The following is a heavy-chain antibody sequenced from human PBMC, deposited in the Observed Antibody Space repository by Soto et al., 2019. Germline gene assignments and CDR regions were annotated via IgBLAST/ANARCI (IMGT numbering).Heavy chain of an antibody. CDR1: GFTFSSYG. CDR2: IWYDGSNK. D-gene: IGHD3-10*01. CDR3: ARSNSITGPFDP. J-gene: IGHJ5*02. Sequence: QVQLVESGGGVVQPGRSLRLSCAASGFTFSSYGMHWVRQAPGKGLERVAVIWYDGSNKYYADSVKGRFTISRDNSRNTLYLQMNSLSAEDTAVYYCARSNSITGPFDPWGQGTLVTVSS. V-gene: IGHV3-33*01.